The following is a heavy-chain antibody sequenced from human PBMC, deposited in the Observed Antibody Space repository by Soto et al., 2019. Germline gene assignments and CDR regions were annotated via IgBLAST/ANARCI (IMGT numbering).Heavy chain of an antibody. D-gene: IGHD3-22*01. CDR1: GGSISSYY. CDR2: IYYSGST. CDR3: ARDFDDSSGYYD. Sequence: SETLSLTCTVSGGSISSYYWSWIRQPPGKGLEWIGYIYYSGSTNYNPSLKSRVTISVDTSKNQFSLKLSSVTAADTAVYYCARDFDDSSGYYDWGQGTLVTVSS. V-gene: IGHV4-59*01. J-gene: IGHJ4*02.